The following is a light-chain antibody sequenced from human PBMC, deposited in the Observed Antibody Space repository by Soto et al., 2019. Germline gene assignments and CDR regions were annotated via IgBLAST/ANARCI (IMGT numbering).Light chain of an antibody. J-gene: IGKJ5*01. CDR3: QQRSNWSPIT. Sequence: EIALTPSRGPLSFPLGEKATLSCRPSQRLSSVYLAWLQQKPGQAPRLLMYGASTRATGIPDRFSGSGAGTDFTLTISSLEPEDFSVYYCQQRSNWSPITFGQGTRLDIK. CDR1: QRLSSVY. V-gene: IGKV3D-20*02. CDR2: GAS.